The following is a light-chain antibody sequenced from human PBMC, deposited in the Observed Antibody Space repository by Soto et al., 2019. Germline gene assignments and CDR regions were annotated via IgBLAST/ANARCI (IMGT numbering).Light chain of an antibody. CDR1: QSVSNY. J-gene: IGKJ4*01. CDR2: FAS. CDR3: QQSYTTPLT. V-gene: IGKV1-39*01. Sequence: DIVMTQSPSSLSASVGDRVTVTCRASQSVSNYLNWYQQKVGEAPQLLIYFASTLQKGVPSRFSGSGAGTDFTLTISSLQPEDFATYFCQQSYTTPLTFGGGTKVDIK.